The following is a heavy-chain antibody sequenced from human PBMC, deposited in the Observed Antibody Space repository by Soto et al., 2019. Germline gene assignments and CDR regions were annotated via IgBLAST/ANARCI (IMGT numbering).Heavy chain of an antibody. CDR2: IYYSGST. D-gene: IGHD3-3*01. Sequence: SETLSLTCTVSGGYISSSSYYWGWIRQPPVKGLEWIGSIYYSGSTYYKPSLKSRVTISVDTSKNQFSLKLSSVTAADTAVYYCARQTPLRFLEWLVPLLERFDPWGQGTLVTVS. CDR3: ARQTPLRFLEWLVPLLERFDP. J-gene: IGHJ5*02. CDR1: GGYISSSSYY. V-gene: IGHV4-39*01.